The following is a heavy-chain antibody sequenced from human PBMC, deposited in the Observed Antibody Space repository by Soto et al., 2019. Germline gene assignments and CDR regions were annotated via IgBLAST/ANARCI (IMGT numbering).Heavy chain of an antibody. CDR1: GYNFTSYW. CDR3: ARRKYCSTSSCYADYYYGMDV. Sequence: GESLKISCKGSGYNFTSYWIYWVRQMPGKGLEWMGRIDPSDSYINYSPSFQGHVTIPADKAINTAYLQWSSLKASDTAMYYCARRKYCSTSSCYADYYYGMDVWGQGTTVTVSS. D-gene: IGHD2-2*01. CDR2: IDPSDSYI. J-gene: IGHJ6*02. V-gene: IGHV5-10-1*01.